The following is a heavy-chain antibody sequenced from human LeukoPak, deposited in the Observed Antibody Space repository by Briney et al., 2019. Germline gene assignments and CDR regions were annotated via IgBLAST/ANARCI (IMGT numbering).Heavy chain of an antibody. V-gene: IGHV4-30-4*01. CDR1: GGSVSSGGYY. J-gene: IGHJ4*02. CDR2: IYYSGST. Sequence: SETLSLTCTLSGGSVSSGGYYWSWIRQPPGKGLEWIGYIYYSGSTYYNPSLKSRVTISVDTSKNQFSLKLSSVTAADTAVYYCARVHDSSGYYYAFANWGQGTLVTVSS. D-gene: IGHD3-22*01. CDR3: ARVHDSSGYYYAFAN.